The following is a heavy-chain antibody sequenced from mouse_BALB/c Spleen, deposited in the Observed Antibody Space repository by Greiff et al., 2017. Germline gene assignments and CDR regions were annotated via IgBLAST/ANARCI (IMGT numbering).Heavy chain of an antibody. J-gene: IGHJ2*01. Sequence: EVHLVESGGGLVQPGGSRKLSCAASGFTFSSFGMHWVRQAPEKGLEWVAYFSSGSSTIYYADTVKGRFTISRDNPKNTLFLQMTSLRSEDTAMYYCARSPNWDFDYGGQGTTLTVSS. CDR2: FSSGSSTI. CDR3: ARSPNWDFDY. CDR1: GFTFSSFG. D-gene: IGHD4-1*01. V-gene: IGHV5-17*02.